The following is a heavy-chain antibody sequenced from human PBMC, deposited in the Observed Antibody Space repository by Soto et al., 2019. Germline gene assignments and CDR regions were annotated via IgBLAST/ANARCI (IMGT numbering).Heavy chain of an antibody. CDR1: GGTFSSYT. J-gene: IGHJ5*02. D-gene: IGHD4-17*01. Sequence: SVKVSCKASGGTFSSYTISWVRQAPGQGLEWMGRIIPILGIANYAQKFQGRVTITADKSTSTAYMELSSLRSEDTAVYYCARDPPTVTTLNNWFDPWGQGTLVTVSS. CDR3: ARDPPTVTTLNNWFDP. CDR2: IIPILGIA. V-gene: IGHV1-69*04.